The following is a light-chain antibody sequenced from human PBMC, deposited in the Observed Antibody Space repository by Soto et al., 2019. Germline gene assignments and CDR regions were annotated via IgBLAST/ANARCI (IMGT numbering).Light chain of an antibody. CDR1: QSISSW. CDR2: AAS. CDR3: QQRDSCPST. V-gene: IGKV1-12*01. Sequence: DIQMTQSPSSVSASVGDRVTITCRASQSISSWLAWYQQKPGTVPKLLIHAASSLQSGGPSRFSGSGAGTEFTLTITSLQPEDFGTYYCQQRDSCPSTFGQGTRLEIK. J-gene: IGKJ5*01.